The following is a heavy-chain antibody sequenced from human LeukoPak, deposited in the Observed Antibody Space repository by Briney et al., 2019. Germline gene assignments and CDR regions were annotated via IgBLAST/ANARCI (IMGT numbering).Heavy chain of an antibody. CDR2: IYNSGST. CDR3: ARDMEKSSAYQH. V-gene: IGHV4-61*02. Sequence: SQTLTLTCSVSGGSISSGNYYGHWIRQPAGKGLEWIGRIYNSGSTNYNPSLKSRVTISVDTSKNQFSLKLSSVTAADTALYYCARDMEKSSAYQHWGQGTLLTVSS. J-gene: IGHJ4*02. CDR1: GGSISSGNYY. D-gene: IGHD3-22*01.